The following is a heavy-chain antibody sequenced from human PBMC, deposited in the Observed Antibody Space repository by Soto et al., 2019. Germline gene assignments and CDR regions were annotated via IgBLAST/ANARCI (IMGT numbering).Heavy chain of an antibody. D-gene: IGHD3-16*01. CDR1: DGHFPNGGYY. Sequence: PSETLSLTYTVSDGHFPNGGYYWNWIRQEPGKGLAWIGYTHDSGDTSYNPFRRSRVTISTDTSKTQFSLRLRSVTSADTAVYYCARGDFQVSSVFDYWGQGMLVTVSS. CDR3: ARGDFQVSSVFDY. V-gene: IGHV4-31*03. J-gene: IGHJ4*02. CDR2: THDSGDT.